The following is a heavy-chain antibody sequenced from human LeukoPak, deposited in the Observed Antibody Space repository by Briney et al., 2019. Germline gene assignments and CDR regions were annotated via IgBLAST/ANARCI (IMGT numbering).Heavy chain of an antibody. CDR3: AREGDTSGYHYWFDH. CDR1: GGSMSSYF. CDR2: IFGSGSA. J-gene: IGHJ5*02. D-gene: IGHD3-22*01. V-gene: IGHV4-4*07. Sequence: SETLSLTCTVSGGSMSSYFWSWVRQPAGKGLEWIGRIFGSGSANYNPALNGRVTASIDTSKNQFSLKLNSVTAADTAVYYCAREGDTSGYHYWFDHWGQGTLVTV.